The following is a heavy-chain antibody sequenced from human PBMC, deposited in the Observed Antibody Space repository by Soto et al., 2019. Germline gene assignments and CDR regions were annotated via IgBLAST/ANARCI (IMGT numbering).Heavy chain of an antibody. V-gene: IGHV4-30-2*06. Sequence: SETLSLTCTVSGASISYGGYSWSWIRQSPGKGLEWIGYISHLESTYFHPSFKSRLTMSIDRTRNQFSLKLSSVTAADMAVYYCARGGGYDSFDYWGQGVLVTFS. D-gene: IGHD5-12*01. CDR2: ISHLEST. CDR3: ARGGGYDSFDY. J-gene: IGHJ4*02. CDR1: GASISYGGYS.